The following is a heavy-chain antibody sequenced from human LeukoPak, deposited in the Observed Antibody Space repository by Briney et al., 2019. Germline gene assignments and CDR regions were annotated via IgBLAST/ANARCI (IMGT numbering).Heavy chain of an antibody. V-gene: IGHV1-69*01. CDR1: GGTFSSYA. J-gene: IGHJ4*02. D-gene: IGHD2-2*01. Sequence: LVKVSCKASGGTFSSYAISWVRQAPGQGLEWMGGTIPIFGTANYAQKFQGRVTITADESTSTAYMELSSLRSEDTAVYYCAWGTGYCSSTSCSSYYFDYWGQGTLVTVSS. CDR2: TIPIFGTA. CDR3: AWGTGYCSSTSCSSYYFDY.